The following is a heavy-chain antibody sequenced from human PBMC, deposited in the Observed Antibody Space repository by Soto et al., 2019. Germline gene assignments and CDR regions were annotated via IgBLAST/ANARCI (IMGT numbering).Heavy chain of an antibody. CDR2: INSANGNT. D-gene: IGHD3-9*01. J-gene: IGHJ3*02. V-gene: IGHV1-3*01. CDR1: GYTFTSHA. CDR3: ARGYYDILTGPHDAFDI. Sequence: GASVKVSCKASGYTFTSHAMHWVRQAPGQRLEWMGWINSANGNTKYSQKFQGRATITRDTSTSTVYMELSSLRSEDTAVYYCARGYYDILTGPHDAFDIWGQGTMVTVSS.